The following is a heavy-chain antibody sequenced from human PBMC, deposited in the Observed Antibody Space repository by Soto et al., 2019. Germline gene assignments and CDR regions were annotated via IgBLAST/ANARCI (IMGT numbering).Heavy chain of an antibody. J-gene: IGHJ6*02. Sequence: GASVKVSCKASGYTFTSYGISWVRQAPGQGLEWMGWISAYNGNTNYAQKLQGRVTMTTDTSTSTAYMELRSLRSDDTAVYYCARVPYGSGSYYNVDYYYGMDVWGQGTTVTVSS. CDR1: GYTFTSYG. D-gene: IGHD3-10*01. CDR2: ISAYNGNT. V-gene: IGHV1-18*01. CDR3: ARVPYGSGSYYNVDYYYGMDV.